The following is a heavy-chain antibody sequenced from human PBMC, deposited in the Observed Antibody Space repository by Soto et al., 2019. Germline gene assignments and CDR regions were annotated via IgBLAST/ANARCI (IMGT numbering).Heavy chain of an antibody. CDR2: IYYSGST. CDR1: GGSISSGGYY. D-gene: IGHD4-17*01. CDR3: ARAFDDSGAQFDY. Sequence: QVQLQESGPGLVKPSQTLSLTCTVSGGSISSGGYYWSWIRQHPGKGLEWIGYIYYSGSTYYNPSLKSRVNMSVDTSKKQFSLKLTSVTAADTAVYYCARAFDDSGAQFDYWGQGTLVTVSS. V-gene: IGHV4-31*03. J-gene: IGHJ4*02.